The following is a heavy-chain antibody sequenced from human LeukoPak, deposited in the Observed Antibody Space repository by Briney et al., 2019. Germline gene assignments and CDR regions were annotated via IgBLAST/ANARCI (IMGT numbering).Heavy chain of an antibody. CDR1: GYTFTSYG. D-gene: IGHD1-1*01. J-gene: IGHJ4*02. CDR3: SREHPGGYYFDY. CDR2: ISAYNGNT. Sequence: ASVKVSCKASGYTFTSYGISWVRQAPGQGLEWMGWISAYNGNTNYAQKFQGRVTITADESTSTAYMDLSSLRSEDTAVYYCSREHPGGYYFDYWGQGTLVTVSS. V-gene: IGHV1-18*01.